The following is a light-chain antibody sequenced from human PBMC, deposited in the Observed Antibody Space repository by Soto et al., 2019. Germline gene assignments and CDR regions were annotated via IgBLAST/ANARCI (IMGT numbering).Light chain of an antibody. J-gene: IGKJ1*01. CDR1: QRISSSN. CDR2: GAS. V-gene: IGKV3-20*01. CDR3: QQFGRSTGT. Sequence: EIVMTHSPATLSVSPVDMATLSCSSSQRISSSNLAWYQQKPGQVPRLLIYGASTRATGIPDRFSGSGSGTDFTLTISRLEPEDFAVYYCQQFGRSTGTFGQGTKVDIK.